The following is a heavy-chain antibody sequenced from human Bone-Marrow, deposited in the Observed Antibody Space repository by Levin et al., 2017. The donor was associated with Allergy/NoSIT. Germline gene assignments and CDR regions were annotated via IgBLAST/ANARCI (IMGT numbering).Heavy chain of an antibody. CDR2: ISAYNGNT. Sequence: ASVKVSCKASGYTFTSYGISWVRQAPGQGLEWMGWISAYNGNTNYAQKLQGRVTMTTDTSTSTAYMELRSLRSDDTAVYYCARDWGKVGATSGGWFDPWGQGTLVTVSS. CDR1: GYTFTSYG. CDR3: ARDWGKVGATSGGWFDP. D-gene: IGHD1-26*01. J-gene: IGHJ5*02. V-gene: IGHV1-18*01.